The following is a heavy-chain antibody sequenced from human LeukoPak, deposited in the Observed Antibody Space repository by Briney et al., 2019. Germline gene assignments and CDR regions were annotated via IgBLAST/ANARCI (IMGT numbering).Heavy chain of an antibody. CDR3: TTVPEYSGSYRVLFDY. V-gene: IGHV3-15*01. CDR2: IKSKTDGGTT. D-gene: IGHD1-26*01. J-gene: IGHJ4*02. CDR1: GFTFSNAW. Sequence: GGSLRLSCAASGFTFSNAWMSWVRQAPGKRLEWVGRIKSKTDGGTTDYAAPVKGRFTISRDDSKNTLYLQMNSLKTEDTAVYYCTTVPEYSGSYRVLFDYWGQGTLVTVSS.